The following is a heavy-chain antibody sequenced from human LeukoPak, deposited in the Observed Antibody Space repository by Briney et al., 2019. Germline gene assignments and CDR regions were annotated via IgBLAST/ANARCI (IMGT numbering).Heavy chain of an antibody. J-gene: IGHJ4*02. CDR1: GFTFSKAW. CDR2: IKSNTEGGTK. Sequence: KSGGSHRLSCAASGFTFSKAWMTWVRQAAGKGLEWGGRIKSNTEGGTKEYAAPVKGRFTISRDDSKNTLSLQMNSLKTEDTAVYYCTTGAGTYSSAWPDYWGQGTLVTVSS. V-gene: IGHV3-15*01. D-gene: IGHD6-19*01. CDR3: TTGAGTYSSAWPDY.